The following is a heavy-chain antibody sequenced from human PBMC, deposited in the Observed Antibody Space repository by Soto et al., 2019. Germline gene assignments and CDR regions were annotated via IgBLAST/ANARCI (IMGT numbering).Heavy chain of an antibody. V-gene: IGHV4-39*01. CDR2: IYYSGST. Sequence: PSETLSLTCTVSGGSLSSSSYYWGWIRQPPGKGLEWIGSIYYSGSTYYNPSLKSRVTISVDTSKNQFSLKLSSVTAADTAVYYCARRVVVETFDYWGQGTLVTVSS. D-gene: IGHD2-15*01. CDR3: ARRVVVETFDY. J-gene: IGHJ4*02. CDR1: GGSLSSSSYY.